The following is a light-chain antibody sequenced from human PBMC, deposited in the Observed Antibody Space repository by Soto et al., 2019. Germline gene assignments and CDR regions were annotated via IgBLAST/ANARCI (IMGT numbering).Light chain of an antibody. Sequence: DIQMTQSPSSLSASVGDRVTITCRASQSISSYLNWYQQKPGKAPKLLIYAASILQSGVPSRFSGSGSGTDFTLTISRLQPEDSATYCCQQSYSLFTFGPGTKVDIK. CDR3: QQSYSLFT. CDR2: AAS. J-gene: IGKJ3*01. CDR1: QSISSY. V-gene: IGKV1-39*01.